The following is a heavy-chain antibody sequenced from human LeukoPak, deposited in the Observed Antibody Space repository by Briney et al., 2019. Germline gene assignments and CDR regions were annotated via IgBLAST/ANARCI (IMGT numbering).Heavy chain of an antibody. CDR1: GFTFSSYG. Sequence: PGRSLRLSCAASGFTFSSYGMHWVRQAPGKGLEWVAVISYDGSNKYYADSVKGRFTISRDNSKNTLYLQMNSLRAEDTAVYYCARLRGNYYMDVWGKGTTVTVSS. CDR3: ARLRGNYYMDV. CDR2: ISYDGSNK. J-gene: IGHJ6*03. D-gene: IGHD1-26*01. V-gene: IGHV3-30*03.